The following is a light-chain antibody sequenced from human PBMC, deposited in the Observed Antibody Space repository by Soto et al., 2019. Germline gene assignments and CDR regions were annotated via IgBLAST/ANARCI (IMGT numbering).Light chain of an antibody. CDR1: SSNIGADYD. V-gene: IGLV1-40*01. Sequence: QSVATQPPSVSGAPGQRVTISCTGSSSNIGADYDVHWYQHFPGRAPKLLIYGNKNRPSGVPDRFSGTKSGTSASLDITGLQAEDEADYYCQSFDTRLNTVVFGGGTKVTVL. CDR2: GNK. J-gene: IGLJ2*01. CDR3: QSFDTRLNTVV.